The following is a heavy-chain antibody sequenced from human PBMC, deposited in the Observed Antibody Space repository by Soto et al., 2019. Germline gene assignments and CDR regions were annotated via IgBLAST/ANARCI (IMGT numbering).Heavy chain of an antibody. CDR1: GGSISSSTYY. CDR2: IYHSGRT. CDR3: ATLLKGDY. Sequence: QLQLQESGPGLVKPSETLSLTCTVSGGSISSSTYYWGWIRQPPGNGLEWIGNIYHSGRTSSNPSLKSRVTISVDTSKNQFSLKLSSVPAADTAVYYCATLLKGDYWGQGTLVTVSS. J-gene: IGHJ4*02. V-gene: IGHV4-39*01. D-gene: IGHD2-15*01.